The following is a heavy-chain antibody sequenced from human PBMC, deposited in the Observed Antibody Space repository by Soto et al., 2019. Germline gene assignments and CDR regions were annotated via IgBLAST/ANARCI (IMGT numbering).Heavy chain of an antibody. D-gene: IGHD6-13*01. CDR2: ISYDGSNK. J-gene: IGHJ4*02. Sequence: ESGGGVVQPGRSLRLPCAASGFTFSSYAMHWVRQAPGKGLEWVAVISYDGSNKYYADSVKGRFTISRDNSKNTLYLQMNSLRAEDTAVYYCARGRMGSSWLDYWGQGTLVTVSS. CDR1: GFTFSSYA. CDR3: ARGRMGSSWLDY. V-gene: IGHV3-30-3*01.